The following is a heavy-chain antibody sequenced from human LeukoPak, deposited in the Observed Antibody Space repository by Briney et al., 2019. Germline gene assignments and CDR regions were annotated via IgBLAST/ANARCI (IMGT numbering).Heavy chain of an antibody. V-gene: IGHV4-4*02. CDR2: IYHSGST. CDR1: GGSISSSNW. CDR3: ARALYNWNYDY. Sequence: SETLSLTCAVSGGSISSSNWWSWVRQPPGKGLEWIGSIYHSGSTYYNPSLKSRVTISVDTSKNQFSLKLSSVTAADTAVYYCARALYNWNYDYWGQGTLVTVSS. J-gene: IGHJ4*02. D-gene: IGHD1-7*01.